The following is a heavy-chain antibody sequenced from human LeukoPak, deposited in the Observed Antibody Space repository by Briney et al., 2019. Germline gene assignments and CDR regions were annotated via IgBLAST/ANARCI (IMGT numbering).Heavy chain of an antibody. CDR1: GYSLTTYW. D-gene: IGHD2-8*02. CDR3: AISLGLSDTYWDF. CDR2: IYPGDSDA. V-gene: IGHV5-51*01. Sequence: GESLKISCKASGYSLTTYWTGWVRQMPGKGLEWMGIIYPGDSDARYNPSFQGQVTISVDTSITTAHLQWSSLKASDTAIYYCAISLGLSDTYWDFWGQGTLVTVTS. J-gene: IGHJ4*02.